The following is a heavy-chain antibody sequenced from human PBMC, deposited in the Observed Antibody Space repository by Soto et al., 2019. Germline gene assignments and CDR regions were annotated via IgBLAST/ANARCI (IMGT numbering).Heavy chain of an antibody. Sequence: GGSLRLSCAASGFTFSSYAMHWVRQAPGKGLEWVAVISYDGSNKYYADSVKGRFTISRDNSKNTLYLQMNSLRAEDTAVYYCARDGLNVLAVAADVGTYYYYYGMDVWGQGTTVTVSS. CDR3: ARDGLNVLAVAADVGTYYYYYGMDV. V-gene: IGHV3-30-3*01. D-gene: IGHD6-19*01. CDR1: GFTFSSYA. CDR2: ISYDGSNK. J-gene: IGHJ6*02.